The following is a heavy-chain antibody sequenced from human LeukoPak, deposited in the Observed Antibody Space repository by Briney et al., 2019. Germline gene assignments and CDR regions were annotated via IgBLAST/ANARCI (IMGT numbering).Heavy chain of an antibody. CDR2: VSATSGIT. CDR3: AKDPRKTGGYSYGYFDY. CDR1: GFTFSTYA. Sequence: GGSLRLSCAGSGFTFSTYAMSWVRQAPGKGLEWVSAVSATSGITYYANSVKGRFTIFRDNSKSTLYLQLNNLRAEDTAVYYCAKDPRKTGGYSYGYFDYWGQGTLVTASS. J-gene: IGHJ4*02. V-gene: IGHV3-23*01. D-gene: IGHD5-18*01.